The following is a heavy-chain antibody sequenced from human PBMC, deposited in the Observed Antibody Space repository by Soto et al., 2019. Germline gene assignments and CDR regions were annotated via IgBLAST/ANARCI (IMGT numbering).Heavy chain of an antibody. D-gene: IGHD2-15*01. V-gene: IGHV3-15*07. Sequence: HLVASGGGLVQPAGSLRLSCAASGFSFTDAWMNWVRQTPGKGLEWVGRIKNRANGGTTEYAAPVKDRFTISRDDSKNTVYLQMKSLKTEDTAIYYCTRRPNAGDTGVDPLGYWGQGTLVTVS. CDR2: IKNRANGGTT. CDR1: GFSFTDAW. CDR3: TRRPNAGDTGVDPLGY. J-gene: IGHJ4*02.